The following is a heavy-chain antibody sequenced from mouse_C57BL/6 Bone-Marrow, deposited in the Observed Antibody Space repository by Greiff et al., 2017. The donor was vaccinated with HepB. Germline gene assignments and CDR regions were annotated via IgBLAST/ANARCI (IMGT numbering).Heavy chain of an antibody. V-gene: IGHV5-6*01. Sequence: EVKLMESGGDLVKPGGSLKLSCAASGFTFSSYGMSWVRQTPDKRLEWVATISSGGSYTYYPDSVKGRFTISRDNAKNTLYLQMSSLKSEDTAMYYCARQMGYSNYGFAYWGQGTLVTVSA. CDR1: GFTFSSYG. CDR3: ARQMGYSNYGFAY. D-gene: IGHD2-5*01. CDR2: ISSGGSYT. J-gene: IGHJ3*01.